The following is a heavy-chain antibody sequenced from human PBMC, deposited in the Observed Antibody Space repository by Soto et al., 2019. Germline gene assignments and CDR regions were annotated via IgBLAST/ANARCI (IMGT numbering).Heavy chain of an antibody. CDR3: AREDYGMDV. J-gene: IGHJ6*02. V-gene: IGHV4-31*11. CDR1: GGSISSGAYY. Sequence: QVQLQESGPGLVRPLQTLSLTCAVSGGSISSGAYYWSWIRQHPGKGLELIGYIYNSGSTYYNPSLESRVTISVDTSKNQFYLKLSSVTAADTAVYYCAREDYGMDVWGQGTTVTVSS. CDR2: IYNSGST.